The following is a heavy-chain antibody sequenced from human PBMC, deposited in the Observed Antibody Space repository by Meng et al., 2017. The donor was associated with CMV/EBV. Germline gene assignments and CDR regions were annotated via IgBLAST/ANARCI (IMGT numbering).Heavy chain of an antibody. V-gene: IGHV3-21*01. CDR3: ARRRGRHSGGGSYYFDY. J-gene: IGHJ4*02. CDR1: GFTFSSYS. CDR2: ISSSSNYI. D-gene: IGHD4-23*01. Sequence: GGSLRLSCAASGFTFSSYSMNWVRQAPGKGLEWVSSISSSSNYIYYADSVKGRFTISRDNAKNSLYLQMNSLRAEDTAVYYCARRRGRHSGGGSYYFDYWGQGTLVTVSS.